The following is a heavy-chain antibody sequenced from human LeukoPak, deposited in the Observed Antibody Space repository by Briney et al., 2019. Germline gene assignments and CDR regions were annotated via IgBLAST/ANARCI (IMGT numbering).Heavy chain of an antibody. J-gene: IGHJ4*02. CDR2: ISSNSDNT. V-gene: IGHV1-18*01. Sequence: ASVKVSGKATGYTFTSYGISWVRQAPGQGLEWMGWISSNSDNTNYAQKLQGRVTMTTDTSTSTAYMELRSLRSDDTALYFCARDWGSIKVIADYWGQGTLVTVSS. D-gene: IGHD7-27*01. CDR1: GYTFTSYG. CDR3: ARDWGSIKVIADY.